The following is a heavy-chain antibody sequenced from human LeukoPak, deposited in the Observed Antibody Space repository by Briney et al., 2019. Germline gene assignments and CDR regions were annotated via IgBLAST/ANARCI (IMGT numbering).Heavy chain of an antibody. CDR2: ISWNSGSI. J-gene: IGHJ4*02. CDR1: GFTFDDYA. D-gene: IGHD2-2*01. V-gene: IGHV3-9*01. CDR3: AKTADCSSTSCPLDY. Sequence: PGGSLRLSCAASGFTFDDYAMHWVRQAPGKGLEWVSGISWNSGSIGYADSVKGRFTISRDNAKNSLYLQMNSLRAEDTASYYCAKTADCSSTSCPLDYWGQGTLVTVSS.